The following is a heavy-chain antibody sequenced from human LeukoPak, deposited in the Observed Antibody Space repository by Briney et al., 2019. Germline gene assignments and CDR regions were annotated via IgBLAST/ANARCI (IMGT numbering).Heavy chain of an antibody. Sequence: GGSLRLSCAASGFTFSSCWMHWVRQAPGKGLVWVSRINSDGSSTNYADSVKGRFTISRDNAKNTLYLQMNSLRAEDTAVYYCAKDHLLVYSSSWYYDWGQGTLVTVSS. CDR1: GFTFSSCW. V-gene: IGHV3-74*01. CDR3: AKDHLLVYSSSWYYD. CDR2: INSDGSST. J-gene: IGHJ4*02. D-gene: IGHD6-13*01.